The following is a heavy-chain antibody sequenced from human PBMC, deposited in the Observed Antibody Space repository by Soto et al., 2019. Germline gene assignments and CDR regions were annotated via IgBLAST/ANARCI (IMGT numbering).Heavy chain of an antibody. V-gene: IGHV3-53*01. J-gene: IGHJ4*02. Sequence: GGSLRLSCAVSGITVSSYYMSWVRQAAGKGLEWVSVIYAGTITYYADSVRGRFTIYRDNSKNTLNLEMNSLRVEDTAVYYCARIPYDNSGTIFDYWGQGTLVTVSS. CDR1: GITVSSYY. CDR2: IYAGTIT. CDR3: ARIPYDNSGTIFDY. D-gene: IGHD3-22*01.